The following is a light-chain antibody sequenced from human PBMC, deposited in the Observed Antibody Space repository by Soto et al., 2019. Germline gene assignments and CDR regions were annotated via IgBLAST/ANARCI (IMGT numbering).Light chain of an antibody. V-gene: IGKV1-5*03. CDR2: KAS. Sequence: DIQMTQSPSTLSASVGDRVTITCRASQSISNLLAWYQQQPGRAPTLLIYKASTLESGVPSRFSGSGSGTEFTLTISSLQPDDSATYYCQQYSSYPLTFGQGTRLDIK. CDR1: QSISNL. CDR3: QQYSSYPLT. J-gene: IGKJ5*01.